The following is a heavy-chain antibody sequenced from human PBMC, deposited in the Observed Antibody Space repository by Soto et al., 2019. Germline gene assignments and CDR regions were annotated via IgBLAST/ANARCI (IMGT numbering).Heavy chain of an antibody. CDR3: ARVLIPQRYYYYGMDV. J-gene: IGHJ6*02. CDR1: GYTLTELS. Sequence: ASVKVSCKVSGYTLTELSMHWVRQAPGKGLEWMGGFDPEDGETIYAQKFQGRVTMTEDTSTDTAYMELSSLRAEDTAVYYCARVLIPQRYYYYGMDVWGQGTTVTVSS. CDR2: FDPEDGET. V-gene: IGHV1-24*01. D-gene: IGHD1-1*01.